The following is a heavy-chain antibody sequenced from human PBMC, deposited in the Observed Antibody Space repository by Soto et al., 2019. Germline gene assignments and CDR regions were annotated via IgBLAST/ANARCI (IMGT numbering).Heavy chain of an antibody. J-gene: IGHJ4*02. V-gene: IGHV2-70*01. Sequence: SGPTLVNPTQTLTLTCTFSGFSLSTSGMCVSWIRQPPGKALEWLALIDWDDDKFYRTSLKTRLTISKDTSKNQVVLIVANMDPADTATYYCARTKYYDSSGYYYFDNWGQGTLVTVSS. CDR2: IDWDDDK. CDR3: ARTKYYDSSGYYYFDN. CDR1: GFSLSTSGMC. D-gene: IGHD3-22*01.